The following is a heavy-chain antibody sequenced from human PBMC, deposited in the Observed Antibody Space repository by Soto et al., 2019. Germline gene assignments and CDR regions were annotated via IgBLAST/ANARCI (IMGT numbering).Heavy chain of an antibody. CDR1: GGSISSSSYY. Sequence: SETLSLTCTVSGGSISSSSYYWGWIRQPPGKGLEWIGSIYYSGSTYYNPSLKSRVTISVDTSKNQFSLKLSSVTAADTAVYYCARQYCSSTSCYVDYWGQGTLVTVPS. V-gene: IGHV4-39*01. CDR2: IYYSGST. J-gene: IGHJ4*02. D-gene: IGHD2-2*01. CDR3: ARQYCSSTSCYVDY.